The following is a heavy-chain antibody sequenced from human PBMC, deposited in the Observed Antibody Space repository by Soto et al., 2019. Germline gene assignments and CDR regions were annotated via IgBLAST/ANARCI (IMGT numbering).Heavy chain of an antibody. CDR1: GDNFKKNV. CDR3: ARGPFRPSAMDV. Sequence: ASVKVSCKTSGDNFKKNVFTWVRQAPGQGLEWMGGTIPALGKTHFIEKFQGRVTITVDDATRTVYMEVRDLTSEDTAIYYCARGPFRPSAMDVWGQGTTVTVSS. J-gene: IGHJ6*02. CDR2: TIPALGKT. D-gene: IGHD3-10*01. V-gene: IGHV1-69*10.